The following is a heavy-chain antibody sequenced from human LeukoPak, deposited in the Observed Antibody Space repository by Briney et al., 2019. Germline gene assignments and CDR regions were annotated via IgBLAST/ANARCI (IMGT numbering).Heavy chain of an antibody. Sequence: PGGSLRLSCAASGFTFSSYAMSWVRQAPGKGLEWVSAISGSGGSTYYADSVKGRFTISRDNSKNTLYLQMNSLRAEDTAVYYCAKWSYYYDSSGYIFDYWGQGTLVTVSS. D-gene: IGHD3-22*01. V-gene: IGHV3-23*01. CDR1: GFTFSSYA. J-gene: IGHJ4*02. CDR3: AKWSYYYDSSGYIFDY. CDR2: ISGSGGST.